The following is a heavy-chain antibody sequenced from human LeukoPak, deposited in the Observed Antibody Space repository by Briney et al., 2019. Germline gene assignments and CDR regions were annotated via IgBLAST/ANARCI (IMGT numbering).Heavy chain of an antibody. CDR3: AKVLGPYMTTVTTKGNYFDY. V-gene: IGHV3-23*01. Sequence: TGGSLRLSCAASGFTFSSYGMSWVRQAPGKGLEWVSAISGSGGSTYYADSVKGRFTISRDNSKNTLYLQMNSLRAEDTAVYYCAKVLGPYMTTVTTKGNYFDYWGQGTLVTVSS. J-gene: IGHJ4*02. CDR1: GFTFSSYG. D-gene: IGHD4-17*01. CDR2: ISGSGGST.